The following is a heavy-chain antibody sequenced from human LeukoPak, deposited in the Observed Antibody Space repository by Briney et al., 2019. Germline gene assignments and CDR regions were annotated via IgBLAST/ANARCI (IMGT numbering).Heavy chain of an antibody. CDR3: AKLPREYCSSTSCPNWFDT. CDR2: LSASGGTT. CDR1: GFTFSSFE. V-gene: IGHV3-23*01. D-gene: IGHD2-2*01. Sequence: GGSLRLSCVVSGFTFSSFEMTWVRQAPGKGLEWVSALSASGGTTYYADSVKGRFTTSRDNSKNTLYVQMNRLRAEDTAVYYCAKLPREYCSSTSCPNWFDTWGQGTLVTVSS. J-gene: IGHJ5*02.